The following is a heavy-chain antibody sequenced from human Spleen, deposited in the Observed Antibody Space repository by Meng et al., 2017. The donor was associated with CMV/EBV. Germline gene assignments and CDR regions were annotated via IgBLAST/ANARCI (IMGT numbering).Heavy chain of an antibody. CDR2: INGDGSIT. CDR3: ARENYGDYYFDY. D-gene: IGHD4-17*01. CDR1: GFTFSSYA. V-gene: IGHV3-74*03. Sequence: GESLKISCAASGFTFSSYAMSWVRQAPGKGLVWVSRINGDGSITTYADSVKGRFTISRDNAKNTLYLQMNSLRAEDTAVYYCARENYGDYYFDYWGQGTLVTVSS. J-gene: IGHJ4*02.